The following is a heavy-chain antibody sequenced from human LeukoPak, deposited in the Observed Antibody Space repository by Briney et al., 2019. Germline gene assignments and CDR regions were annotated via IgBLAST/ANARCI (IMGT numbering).Heavy chain of an antibody. CDR2: IYYSGSS. Sequence: PSEPLSLTRTLSGVSLSRYYWSWIRQPPRRRLECVGYIYYSGSSCYNPSLKSRVTISVDTSKNQFSLKLSSVTAADTAVYYCASNLRLGEFYFDYWGQGTLVSVSS. CDR3: ASNLRLGEFYFDY. D-gene: IGHD3-16*01. J-gene: IGHJ4*02. V-gene: IGHV4-59*01. CDR1: GVSLSRYY.